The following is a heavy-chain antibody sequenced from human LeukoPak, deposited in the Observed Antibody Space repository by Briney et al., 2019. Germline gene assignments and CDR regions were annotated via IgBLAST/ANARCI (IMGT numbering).Heavy chain of an antibody. V-gene: IGHV4-31*03. D-gene: IGHD3-22*01. CDR2: IYYSGST. CDR3: ARGAPTYYYDSSGQEDAFDI. CDR1: GGSISSGGYY. J-gene: IGHJ3*02. Sequence: PSQTLSLACTVSGGSISSGGYYWSWIRQHPGRGLEWIGYIYYSGSTYYNPSLKSRVTISVDTSKNQFSLKLSSVTAADTAVYYCARGAPTYYYDSSGQEDAFDIWGQGTMVTVSS.